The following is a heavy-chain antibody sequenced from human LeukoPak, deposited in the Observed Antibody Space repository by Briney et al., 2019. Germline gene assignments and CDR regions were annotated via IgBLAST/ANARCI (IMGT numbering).Heavy chain of an antibody. CDR3: AAPPPDFWSGYYHDY. J-gene: IGHJ4*02. V-gene: IGHV3-23*01. CDR2: ISGSGGST. D-gene: IGHD3-3*01. CDR1: GFTFSSYA. Sequence: GGSLRLSCAASGFTFSSYAMSWVRQAPGEGLEWVSAISGSGGSTYYADSVKGRFTISRDNSKNTLYLQMNSLRAEDTAVYYCAAPPPDFWSGYYHDYWGQGTLVTVSS.